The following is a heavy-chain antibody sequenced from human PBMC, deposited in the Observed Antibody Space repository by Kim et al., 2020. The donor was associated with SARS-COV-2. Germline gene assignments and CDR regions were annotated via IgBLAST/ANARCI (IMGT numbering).Heavy chain of an antibody. D-gene: IGHD3-16*01. J-gene: IGHJ4*02. CDR3: ARLLTYDYVDY. CDR2: P. V-gene: IGHV7-4-1*02. Sequence: PTHAQGFRGRYVCSLDTSVSTAYLQISSLKAEDTAVYYCARLLTYDYVDYWGQGTLVTVSS.